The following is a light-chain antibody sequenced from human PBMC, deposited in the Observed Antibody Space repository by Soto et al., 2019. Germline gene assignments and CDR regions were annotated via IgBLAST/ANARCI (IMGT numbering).Light chain of an antibody. CDR1: YSYIGAYNY. CDR3: SSYTSSSTYV. Sequence: QSVLTQPPSASGSPGQSVTIPCTGTYSYIGAYNYVSWYQQYPGKAPKLKIYEVSNRPSGVSNRFSGSKSGNTASLTISGLQAEDEAEYYCSSYTSSSTYVFGTGTKVTVL. J-gene: IGLJ1*01. V-gene: IGLV2-14*01. CDR2: EVS.